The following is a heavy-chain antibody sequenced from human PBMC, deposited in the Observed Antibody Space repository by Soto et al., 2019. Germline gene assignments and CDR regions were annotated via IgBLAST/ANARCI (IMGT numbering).Heavy chain of an antibody. CDR2: IYPADSEA. CDR3: ARHLRSGRGKNYYYGMDV. D-gene: IGHD6-19*01. V-gene: IGHV5-51*01. Sequence: GESLKISCKGSGYSFATSWIGWVRQMPGKGLEWMGIIYPADSEAKYSPSFQGQVTISADKSISAAYLQWSSLKASDTAMYYCARHLRSGRGKNYYYGMDVWGQGTTVTVSS. J-gene: IGHJ6*02. CDR1: GYSFATSW.